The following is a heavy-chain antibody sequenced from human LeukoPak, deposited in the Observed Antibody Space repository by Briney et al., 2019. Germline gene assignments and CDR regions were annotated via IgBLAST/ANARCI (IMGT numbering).Heavy chain of an antibody. J-gene: IGHJ4*02. CDR3: AKDLLRWAFDY. D-gene: IGHD2-15*01. CDR2: INGGNSDT. CDR1: GFTMSNSA. V-gene: IGHV3-23*01. Sequence: GGSLRLSCAASGFTMSNSAMSWVRQAPGKGLEWVSAINGGNSDTNYAESVKGRFTISGDNSRNTLYLQMNSLRAEDTAVYYCAKDLLRWAFDYWGQGTLVTVSS.